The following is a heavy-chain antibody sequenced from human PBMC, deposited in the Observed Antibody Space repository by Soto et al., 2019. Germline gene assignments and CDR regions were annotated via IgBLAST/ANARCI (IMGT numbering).Heavy chain of an antibody. Sequence: EVQLMESGGGLVQPGGSLRLSCAASGFTFSSFSMHWVRQAPGKGLEWVSYISSSSSTIYYADSVRGRFTISRDNAKSSLYLQMNSLRDEDTAVFYCARDAPRCSGGTCLDYWGQGTLVTVSS. V-gene: IGHV3-48*02. CDR2: ISSSSSTI. D-gene: IGHD2-15*01. CDR3: ARDAPRCSGGTCLDY. CDR1: GFTFSSFS. J-gene: IGHJ4*02.